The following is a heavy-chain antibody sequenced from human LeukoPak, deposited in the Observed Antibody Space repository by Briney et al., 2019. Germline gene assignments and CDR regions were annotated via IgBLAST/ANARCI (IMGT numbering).Heavy chain of an antibody. V-gene: IGHV3-74*01. CDR1: GFTSGNYW. D-gene: IGHD3-3*01. CDR2: IDDDGTDT. J-gene: IGHJ6*03. Sequence: GGSLRLSCVASGFTSGNYWMHWVRQAPGKGPEWVSRIDDDGTDTHYAVSVKGRFTISRDNAKNTLYLQMNSLRGEDTAVCYCARGMLSSAGYHWYYYMDVWGKGAMVTVSS. CDR3: ARGMLSSAGYHWYYYMDV.